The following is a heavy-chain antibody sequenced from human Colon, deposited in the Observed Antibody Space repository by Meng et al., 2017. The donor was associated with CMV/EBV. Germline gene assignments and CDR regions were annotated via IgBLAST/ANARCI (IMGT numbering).Heavy chain of an antibody. D-gene: IGHD3-10*01. CDR1: GVKVSDSA. J-gene: IGHJ4*02. CDR3: TSASGIFSDY. Sequence: AASGVKVSDSAIGWVRQASGKGREWVARMVIKTQNYATGYAASVKGRFSVSRDDSRSMAYLQMNSLRIEDTAIYYCTSASGIFSDYWGQGTLVTVSS. V-gene: IGHV3-73*01. CDR2: MVIKTQNYAT.